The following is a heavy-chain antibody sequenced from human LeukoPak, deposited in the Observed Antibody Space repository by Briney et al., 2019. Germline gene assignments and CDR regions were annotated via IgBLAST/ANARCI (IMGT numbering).Heavy chain of an antibody. CDR1: GGSISSGGYY. D-gene: IGHD6-6*01. CDR3: ATFIAARRIFDY. CDR2: IYHSGST. V-gene: IGHV4-30-2*01. Sequence: SETLSLTCTVSGGSISSGGYYWSWIRQPPGKGLEWIGYIYHSGSTYYNPSLKSRVTISVDRSKNQFSLKLSSVTAADTAVYYCATFIAARRIFDYWGQGTLVTVSS. J-gene: IGHJ4*02.